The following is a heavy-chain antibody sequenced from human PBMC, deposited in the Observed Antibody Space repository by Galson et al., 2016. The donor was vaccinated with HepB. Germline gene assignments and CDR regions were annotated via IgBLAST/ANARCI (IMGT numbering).Heavy chain of an antibody. CDR1: GYTLSTYG. V-gene: IGHV1-18*01. CDR3: ATVVVAATNWFDP. CDR2: ISANNGNT. Sequence: SVKVSCKASGYTLSTYGISWVRQAPGQGLEWMGWISANNGNTFYAQKLQGRVTMTTDTSTSTAYMELRSLRSDDTAVYYCATVVVAATNWFDPWGQGTLVTCSS. J-gene: IGHJ5*02. D-gene: IGHD2-15*01.